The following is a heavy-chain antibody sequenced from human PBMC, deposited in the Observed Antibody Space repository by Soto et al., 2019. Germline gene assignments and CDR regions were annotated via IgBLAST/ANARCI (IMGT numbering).Heavy chain of an antibody. CDR1: GYKFTSYW. Sequence: VESLKISCRTSGYKFTSYWIAWVRQMPGKGLEWMGIIFPSDSDTRYSPSFQGQVTISADRSTSTVFLQWASLKASDTAVYLCARKDKSGYFNWFDPWGQGTLVTVSS. V-gene: IGHV5-51*01. CDR2: IFPSDSDT. CDR3: ARKDKSGYFNWFDP. D-gene: IGHD3-22*01. J-gene: IGHJ5*02.